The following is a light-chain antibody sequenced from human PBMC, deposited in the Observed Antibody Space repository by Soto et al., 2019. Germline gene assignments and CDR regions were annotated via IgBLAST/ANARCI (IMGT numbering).Light chain of an antibody. V-gene: IGKV1-5*01. J-gene: IGKJ1*01. Sequence: DIQMTQSPSTLPASVGDGVTITGRASQSFGSWLAWNQQKPGKPPKLLIYDASSLESGVPSRFSGSGSGTEFTLTISSLQPDDFATYYCQQYNSYSLFGQGTMVEIK. CDR2: DAS. CDR1: QSFGSW. CDR3: QQYNSYSL.